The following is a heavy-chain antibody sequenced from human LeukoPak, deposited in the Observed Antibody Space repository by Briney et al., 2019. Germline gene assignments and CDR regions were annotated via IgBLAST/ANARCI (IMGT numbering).Heavy chain of an antibody. CDR2: IYSGGST. CDR3: AKALGGYHFDY. V-gene: IGHV3-53*01. J-gene: IGHJ4*02. CDR1: GFTVSSNY. D-gene: IGHD3-16*01. Sequence: GGSLRLSCAASGFTVSSNYMSWVRQAPGKGLEWVSVIYSGGSTYYADSVKGRFTISRDNSKNTLFLHMNSLRAKDTAVYYCAKALGGYHFDYWGQGTLVTVSS.